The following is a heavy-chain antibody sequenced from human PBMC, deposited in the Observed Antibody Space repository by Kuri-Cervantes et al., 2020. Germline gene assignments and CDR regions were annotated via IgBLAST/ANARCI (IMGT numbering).Heavy chain of an antibody. CDR1: GFTFRAYD. Sequence: GGSLRLSCAASGFTFRAYDMSWVRQAPGKGLQWVSSISSSGNNIYYADSLKGRFTISRDNAKNSLYLQMNSLRAEDTAVYYCARISGVGNYVLDDYWGQGTLVTVSS. CDR3: ARISGVGNYVLDDY. D-gene: IGHD4-11*01. CDR2: ISSSGNNI. V-gene: IGHV3-21*01. J-gene: IGHJ4*02.